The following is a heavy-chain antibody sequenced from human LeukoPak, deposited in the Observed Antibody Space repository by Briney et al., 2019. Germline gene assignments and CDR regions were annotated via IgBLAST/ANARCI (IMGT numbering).Heavy chain of an antibody. CDR3: ASFDFDSSGTNNWFDP. D-gene: IGHD3-22*01. Sequence: SETLSLTCTVSGGSISSSSYYWGWIRQPPGKGLEWIGSIYYSGSTYYNPSLKSRVTISVDKSKNQFSLKLSSVTAADTAVYYCASFDFDSSGTNNWFDPWGQGTLVTVSS. J-gene: IGHJ5*02. CDR1: GGSISSSSYY. V-gene: IGHV4-39*07. CDR2: IYYSGST.